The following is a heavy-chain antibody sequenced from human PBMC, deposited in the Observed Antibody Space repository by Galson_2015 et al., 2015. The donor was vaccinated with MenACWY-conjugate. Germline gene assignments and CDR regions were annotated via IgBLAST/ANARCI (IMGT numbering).Heavy chain of an antibody. D-gene: IGHD1-26*01. CDR2: IAPVNSNV. V-gene: IGHV5-51*01. Sequence: GLQWMGLIAPVNSNVRYSPSFQGQVTVSADESISTAYLQWSSLKASDTAMYYCARHPPGGRGMDVWGRGTTVTVSS. J-gene: IGHJ6*02. CDR3: ARHPPGGRGMDV.